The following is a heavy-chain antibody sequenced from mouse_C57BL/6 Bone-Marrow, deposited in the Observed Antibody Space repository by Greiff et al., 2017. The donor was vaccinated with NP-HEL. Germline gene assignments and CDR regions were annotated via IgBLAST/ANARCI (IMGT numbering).Heavy chain of an antibody. Sequence: QVQLQQSGAELARPGASVKLSCKASGYTFTSYGISWVKQRTGQGLEWIGEIYPRSGNNYYTEKFKGKATLTADKSSSTAYMELRSLTSEDSAVYFGARYYYYFDYWGQGTTLTVSS. V-gene: IGHV1-81*01. CDR2: IYPRSGNN. D-gene: IGHD1-1*01. CDR3: ARYYYYFDY. J-gene: IGHJ2*01. CDR1: GYTFTSYG.